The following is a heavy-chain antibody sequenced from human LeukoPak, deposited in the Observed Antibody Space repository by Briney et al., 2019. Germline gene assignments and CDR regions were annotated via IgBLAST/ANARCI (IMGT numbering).Heavy chain of an antibody. CDR2: IKQDGSEK. J-gene: IGHJ4*02. V-gene: IGHV3-7*01. Sequence: GGSLRLSCAASGFTFSSYWMSWVRQAPGKGLEWVANIKQDGSEKYYVDSVKGRFTISRDNAKNSLYLQMNSLRAEDTAVYYCARDQYSYGKGIDYWGQGTLVTVSS. CDR1: GFTFSSYW. D-gene: IGHD5-18*01. CDR3: ARDQYSYGKGIDY.